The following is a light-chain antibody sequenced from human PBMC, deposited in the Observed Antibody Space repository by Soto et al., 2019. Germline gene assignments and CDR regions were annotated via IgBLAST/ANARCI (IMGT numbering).Light chain of an antibody. CDR1: QSVSSY. CDR3: QQYGSSPPWT. CDR2: DAS. J-gene: IGKJ1*01. Sequence: EIVLTQSPATLSLSPGERATLSCRASQSVSSYLAWYQQKPGQAPRLLIYDASNRATGIPARFSGSGSGTDFTLTISRLEPEDFAVYYCQQYGSSPPWTFGQGTKVDIK. V-gene: IGKV3-20*01.